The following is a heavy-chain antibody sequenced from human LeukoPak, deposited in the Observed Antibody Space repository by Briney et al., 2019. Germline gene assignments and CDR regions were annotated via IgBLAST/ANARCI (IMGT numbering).Heavy chain of an antibody. V-gene: IGHV3-21*01. CDR2: ISSSSSYI. CDR1: GFTFSSYS. J-gene: IGHJ4*02. Sequence: GGSLRLSCAASGFTFSSYSMNWVRQAPGKGLEWVSSISSSSSYIYYADSVKGRFTISRDDAKNSLYLQMNSLRAEDTAVYYCARGNDILTGPLGYWGQGTLVTVSS. CDR3: ARGNDILTGPLGY. D-gene: IGHD3-9*01.